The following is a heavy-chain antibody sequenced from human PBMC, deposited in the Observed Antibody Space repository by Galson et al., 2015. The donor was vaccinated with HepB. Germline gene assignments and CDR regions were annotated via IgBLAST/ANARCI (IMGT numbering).Heavy chain of an antibody. V-gene: IGHV1-2*06. D-gene: IGHD1-26*01. J-gene: IGHJ6*02. Sequence: SVKVSCKASGYTFTGYYMHWVRQAPGQGLEWMGRINPNSGGTNYAQKFQGRVTMTRDKSTSTAYMELSSLRSEDTAVYYCASRVGATTHYYYGMDVWGQGTTVTVSS. CDR2: INPNSGGT. CDR3: ASRVGATTHYYYGMDV. CDR1: GYTFTGYY.